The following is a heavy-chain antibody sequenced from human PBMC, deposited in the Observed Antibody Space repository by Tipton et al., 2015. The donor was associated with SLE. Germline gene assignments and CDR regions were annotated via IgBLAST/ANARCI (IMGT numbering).Heavy chain of an antibody. CDR3: ARDRDSSGYFFDY. V-gene: IGHV4-59*01. CDR1: GGSISSYY. CDR2: IYYSGST. D-gene: IGHD3-22*01. Sequence: TLSLTCTVSGGSISSYYWSWIRQPAGKGLEWIGDIYYSGSTNYNPSLKSRVTISVDTSKNQFSLKLSSVTAADTAVYYCARDRDSSGYFFDYWGQGTLVTVSS. J-gene: IGHJ4*02.